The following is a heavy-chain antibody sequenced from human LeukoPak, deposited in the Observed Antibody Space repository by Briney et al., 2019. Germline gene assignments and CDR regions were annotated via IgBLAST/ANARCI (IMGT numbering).Heavy chain of an antibody. CDR2: IIPIFGTA. V-gene: IGHV1-69*13. Sequence: ASVKVSRKASGGTFSSYAISWVRQAPGQGLEWMGGIIPIFGTANYAQKFQGRVTITADESTSTAYMELSSLRSEDTAVYYCARASGSGSYGFIYFDYWGQGTLVTVSS. CDR1: GGTFSSYA. D-gene: IGHD3-10*01. J-gene: IGHJ4*02. CDR3: ARASGSGSYGFIYFDY.